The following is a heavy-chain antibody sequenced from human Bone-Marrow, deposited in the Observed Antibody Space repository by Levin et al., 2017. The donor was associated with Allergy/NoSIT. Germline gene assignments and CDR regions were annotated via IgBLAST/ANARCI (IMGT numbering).Heavy chain of an antibody. V-gene: IGHV4-34*01. CDR1: GGSFSGYY. CDR3: ARGGGWYAFDI. CDR2: INHSGST. J-gene: IGHJ3*02. D-gene: IGHD6-19*01. Sequence: PSETLSLTCAVYGGSFSGYYWSWIRQPPGKGLEWIGEINHSGSTNYNPSLKSRVTISVDTSKNQFSLKLSSVTAADTAVYYCARGGGWYAFDIWGQGTMVTVSS.